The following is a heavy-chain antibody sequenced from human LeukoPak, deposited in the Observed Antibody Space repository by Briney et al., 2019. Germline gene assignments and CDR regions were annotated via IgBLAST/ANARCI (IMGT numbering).Heavy chain of an antibody. CDR3: ARRRSSGWYEAHAFDI. CDR2: IIPIFGTA. Sequence: GASVKVSCKASGGTFSGYAISWVRQAPGQGLEWMGRIIPIFGTANYAQKFQGRVTITTDESTSTAYMELSSLRSEDTAVYYCARRRSSGWYEAHAFDIWGQGTMVTVSS. D-gene: IGHD6-19*01. J-gene: IGHJ3*02. V-gene: IGHV1-69*05. CDR1: GGTFSGYA.